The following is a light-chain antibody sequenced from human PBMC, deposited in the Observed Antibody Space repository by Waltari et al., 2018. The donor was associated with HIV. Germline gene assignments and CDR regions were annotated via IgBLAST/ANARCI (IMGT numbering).Light chain of an antibody. CDR3: QQYNSYPPWT. CDR2: AAS. V-gene: IGKV1-16*02. Sequence: DIQMTQSPSSLSASVGDSVTITCRASPGISNYLPWFQQKPGKAPNSLIYAASSLQSGVPSKFSGSGSGTDFSLTISSLQPEDFVTYYCQQYNSYPPWTFGQGTKVEIK. CDR1: PGISNY. J-gene: IGKJ1*01.